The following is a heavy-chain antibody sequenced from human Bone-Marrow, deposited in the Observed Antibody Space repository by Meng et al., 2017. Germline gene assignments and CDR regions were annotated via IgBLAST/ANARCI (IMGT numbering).Heavy chain of an antibody. CDR3: ARYSSVTQMDC. CDR2: IWYDASET. V-gene: IGHV3-33*01. CDR1: GFTFRSYG. Sequence: GESLKISCAASGFTFRSYGMHGVRQAPGKGLEWVALIWYDASETYYADSVKGRFTISRDNSKNTLFLEMNSLRAEDTALYYCARYSSVTQMDCWGQGTLVTVSS. D-gene: IGHD2-21*01. J-gene: IGHJ4*02.